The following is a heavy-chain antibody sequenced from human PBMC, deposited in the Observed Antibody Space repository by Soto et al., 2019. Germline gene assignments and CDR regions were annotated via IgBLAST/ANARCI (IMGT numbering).Heavy chain of an antibody. CDR1: GFTFSNYG. D-gene: IGHD4-17*01. J-gene: IGHJ3*02. CDR2: IWFDGSNE. V-gene: IGHV3-33*01. Sequence: GGSLRLSCAASGFTFSNYGMHWVRQAPGKGLEWVALIWFDGSNEDYTDSVKGRFTISRDNFKNTLYLQMNSLRAEDTAVYYCARPRTTVVTPLDAFDIWGQGTMVTVSS. CDR3: ARPRTTVVTPLDAFDI.